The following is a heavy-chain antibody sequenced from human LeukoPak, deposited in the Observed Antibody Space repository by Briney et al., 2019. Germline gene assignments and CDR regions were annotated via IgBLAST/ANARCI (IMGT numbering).Heavy chain of an antibody. CDR1: GFTFSTYW. D-gene: IGHD2-8*01. Sequence: PGGSLRLCCAASGFTFSTYWIHWVRQAAGKGLVWVSRINSDGSSTSYADSVKGRFTISRDRAKNTLYLQMNSLTAEDTGVYYCARYLYAFALDVWGKGTTVTVS. CDR2: INSDGSST. J-gene: IGHJ6*03. V-gene: IGHV3-74*01. CDR3: ARYLYAFALDV.